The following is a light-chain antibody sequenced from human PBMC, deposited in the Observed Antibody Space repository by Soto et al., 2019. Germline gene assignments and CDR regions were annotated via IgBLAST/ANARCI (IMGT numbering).Light chain of an antibody. CDR2: KAT. V-gene: IGKV1-5*03. CDR3: QQYNDYQYT. Sequence: DIQMTQSPSTLSASVGDRVTITCRASQSTTTWLAWYQQKPGKAPKLLIYKATNLQSGVPSRFSGSGSGTDFSLTISSLQPEDFAIYYCQQYNDYQYTFGQGTKLEIK. CDR1: QSTTTW. J-gene: IGKJ2*01.